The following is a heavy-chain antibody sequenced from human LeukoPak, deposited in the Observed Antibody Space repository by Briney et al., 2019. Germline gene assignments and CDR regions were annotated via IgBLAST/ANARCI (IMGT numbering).Heavy chain of an antibody. CDR1: GGSISSYY. D-gene: IGHD2-15*01. CDR3: ARAVRFYCSGGSCYPPHFDY. J-gene: IGHJ4*02. V-gene: IGHV4-4*07. Sequence: SETLSLTCTVSGGSISSYYWSWIRQPAGKGLEWIGRIYTSGSTNYNPSLKSRVAISVDTSKNQLSLKLTSVTAADTAVYYCARAVRFYCSGGSCYPPHFDYWGQGTLVTVSS. CDR2: IYTSGST.